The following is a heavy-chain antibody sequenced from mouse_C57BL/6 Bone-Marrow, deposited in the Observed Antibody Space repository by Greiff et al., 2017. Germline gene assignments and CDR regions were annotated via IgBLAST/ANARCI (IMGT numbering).Heavy chain of an antibody. D-gene: IGHD2-2*01. J-gene: IGHJ1*03. Sequence: QVQLQQPGAELVMPGASVKLSCKASGYTFTSYWMHWVKQRPGQGLEWIGEIDPSDSYTNYNQKFKGKSTLTVDKSSSTAYMQLSSLTSEDSAVXYCAREEGYGYADWYSDVWGTGTTVTVSS. CDR3: AREEGYGYADWYSDV. V-gene: IGHV1-69*01. CDR1: GYTFTSYW. CDR2: IDPSDSYT.